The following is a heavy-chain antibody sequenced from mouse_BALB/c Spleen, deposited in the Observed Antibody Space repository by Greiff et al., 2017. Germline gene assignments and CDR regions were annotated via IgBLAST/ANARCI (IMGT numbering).Heavy chain of an antibody. CDR1: GFTFSSFG. D-gene: IGHD2-14*01. CDR3: ARSRYDVTWFAY. J-gene: IGHJ3*01. CDR2: ISSGSSTI. V-gene: IGHV5-17*02. Sequence: EVQLQESGGGLVQPGGSRKLSCAASGFTFSSFGMHWVRQAPEKGLEWVAYISSGSSTIYYADTVKGRFTISRDNPKNTLFLQMTSLRSEDTAMYYCARSRYDVTWFAYWGQGTLVTVSA.